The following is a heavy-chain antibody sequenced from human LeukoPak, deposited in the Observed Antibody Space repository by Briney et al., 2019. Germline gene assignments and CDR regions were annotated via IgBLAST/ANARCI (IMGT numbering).Heavy chain of an antibody. CDR2: INQDGSEK. Sequence: PGGSLRLSCAASGFTFSSYEMSWVRQAPGKGLEWVANINQDGSEKYFVDSVKGRFTISRDNAKNSLYLQMNSLRVEDTAVYYCARVAKFYYGSETYYFFEHWGQGTPVTASS. D-gene: IGHD3-10*01. CDR3: ARVAKFYYGSETYYFFEH. J-gene: IGHJ4*02. CDR1: GFTFSSYE. V-gene: IGHV3-7*01.